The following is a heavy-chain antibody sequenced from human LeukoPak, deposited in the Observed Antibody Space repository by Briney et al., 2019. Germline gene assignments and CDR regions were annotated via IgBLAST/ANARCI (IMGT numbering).Heavy chain of an antibody. CDR3: AHTYYYDSSGPLDY. CDR2: IYWNEHK. CDR1: GFSLSTSGVG. J-gene: IGHJ4*02. V-gene: IGHV2-5*01. Sequence: KVSGPTLVKPTQTLTLTCTCSGFSLSTSGVGVGWIRQPPGKALEWPAVIYWNEHKYYSSSLKSRLTITKDTSKNQVVLTMTNMDPVDTGTYYCAHTYYYDSSGPLDYWGQGTLVTVSS. D-gene: IGHD3-22*01.